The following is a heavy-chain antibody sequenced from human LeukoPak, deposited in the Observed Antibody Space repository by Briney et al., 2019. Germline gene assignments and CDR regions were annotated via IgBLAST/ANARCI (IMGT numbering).Heavy chain of an antibody. CDR2: ISWNSGSI. CDR1: GFTFDDYA. CDR3: AKDPDAFDI. Sequence: GGSLRLSCAASGFTFDDYAMYWVRQAPGKGLEWVSGISWNSGSIGYADSVKGRFTISRDNAKNSLYLQMNSLRAEDTALYYCAKDPDAFDIWGQGTMVTVSS. J-gene: IGHJ3*02. V-gene: IGHV3-9*01.